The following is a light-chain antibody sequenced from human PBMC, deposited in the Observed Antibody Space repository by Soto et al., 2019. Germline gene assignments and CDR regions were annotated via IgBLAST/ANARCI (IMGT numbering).Light chain of an antibody. Sequence: NFMLTQPHSVSQSPGKTVTISCTGSSGSIAGNYVQWYQQRPGSAPTTVIYEDNQRPSGVPDRFSGSVDSSSNSASLTISGLTTEDEADYYWQSYDDNNHAVFGGGTQLTGL. J-gene: IGLJ7*01. CDR3: QSYDDNNHAV. V-gene: IGLV6-57*02. CDR1: SGSIAGNY. CDR2: EDN.